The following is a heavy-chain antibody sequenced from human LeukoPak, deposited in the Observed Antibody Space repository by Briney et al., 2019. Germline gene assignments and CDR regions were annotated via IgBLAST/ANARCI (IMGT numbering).Heavy chain of an antibody. J-gene: IGHJ2*01. CDR1: GESFSGYS. CDR3: ARHGWHAWYFDL. V-gene: IGHV4-34*01. Sequence: SETLSLTCVVYGESFSGYSWSWIRQPPGKGLEWIGEINQRRNTNYNPSLKSRVTISIDTSKNQFSLKLSSVAAADTAVYYCARHGWHAWYFDLWGRGTLVTVSS. D-gene: IGHD6-19*01. CDR2: INQRRNT.